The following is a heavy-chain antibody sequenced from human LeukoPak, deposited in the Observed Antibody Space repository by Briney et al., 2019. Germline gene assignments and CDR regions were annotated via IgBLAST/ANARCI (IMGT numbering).Heavy chain of an antibody. Sequence: GGSLRLSCAASGFTFSSYAMHWVRQAPGKGLEWVAVISYDGSNKYYADSVKGRFTISRDNSKNTLYLQMNSLRAEDTAVYYCARHLEKDFWTGIYKDYYYYYMDVWGKGTTVTVSS. D-gene: IGHD3/OR15-3a*01. CDR3: ARHLEKDFWTGIYKDYYYYYMDV. V-gene: IGHV3-30-3*01. CDR1: GFTFSSYA. J-gene: IGHJ6*03. CDR2: ISYDGSNK.